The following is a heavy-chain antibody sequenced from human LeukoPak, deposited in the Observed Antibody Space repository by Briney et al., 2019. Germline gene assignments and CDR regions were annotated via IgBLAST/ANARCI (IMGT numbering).Heavy chain of an antibody. J-gene: IGHJ6*02. CDR3: ARAGYCSSTSCPGDYYYYGMDV. CDR1: GFTVSSNY. V-gene: IGHV3-53*01. CDR2: IYSGGST. D-gene: IGHD2-2*01. Sequence: PGGSLRLSCAASGFTVSSNYMSWVRQAPGKGLEWVSVIYSGGSTYYADSVKGRFTISRDNSKNTLYLQMNSLRAEDTAVYYCARAGYCSSTSCPGDYYYYGMDVWGQGTTVTVSS.